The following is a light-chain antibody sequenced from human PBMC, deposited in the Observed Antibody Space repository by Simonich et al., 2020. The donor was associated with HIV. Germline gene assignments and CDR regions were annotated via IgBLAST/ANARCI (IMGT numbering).Light chain of an antibody. Sequence: DIVMTQSPDSLAVSLGERATINCKSSQTVLYSKNYLAWYQQKPGQPPKLLIYWASTRESGVPDRFSGSGSGTDFTLTISSLQAEDVAVYFCHQYYSTPYTFGQGTKLEIK. CDR1: QTVLYSKNY. J-gene: IGKJ2*01. CDR2: WAS. CDR3: HQYYSTPYT. V-gene: IGKV4-1*01.